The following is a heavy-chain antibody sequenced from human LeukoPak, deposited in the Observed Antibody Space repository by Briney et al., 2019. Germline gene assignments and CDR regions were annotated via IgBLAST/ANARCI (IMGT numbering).Heavy chain of an antibody. Sequence: GRSLRLSCAASGFTFSSYGMHWVRQAPGKGLEWVAVISYDGSNKYYADSVKGRFTISRDNSKNTLYLQMNSLRAEDTAVYYWARHKIDYPFDYWGQGTLVTVSS. J-gene: IGHJ4*02. CDR3: ARHKIDYPFDY. D-gene: IGHD4-11*01. CDR1: GFTFSSYG. CDR2: ISYDGSNK. V-gene: IGHV3-30*03.